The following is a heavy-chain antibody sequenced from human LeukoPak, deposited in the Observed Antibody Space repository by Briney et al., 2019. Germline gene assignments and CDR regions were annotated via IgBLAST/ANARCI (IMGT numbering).Heavy chain of an antibody. CDR1: GFTVSSNY. D-gene: IGHD2-2*01. J-gene: IGHJ6*02. CDR3: ARSSCSSTSYPGDYYYGMDV. CDR2: IYSGGST. V-gene: IGHV3-53*01. Sequence: GRSLRLSCAASGFTVSSNYMSWVRQAPGKGLEWVSVIYSGGSTYYADSVKGRFTISRDNSKNTLYLQMNSLRAEDTAVYYCARSSCSSTSYPGDYYYGMDVWGQGTTVTVSS.